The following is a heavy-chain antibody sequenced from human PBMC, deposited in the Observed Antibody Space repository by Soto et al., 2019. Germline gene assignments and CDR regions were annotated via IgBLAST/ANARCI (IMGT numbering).Heavy chain of an antibody. CDR3: ASNFQYYDFWGGPLRYYYGMDV. Sequence: SETLSLTCTVSGGSISSGDYYWSWIRQPPGKGLEWIGYIYYSGSTYYNPSLKSRVTISVDTSKNQFSLKLSSVTAADTAVYYCASNFQYYDFWGGPLRYYYGMDVWGQGTTVTVSS. D-gene: IGHD3-3*01. J-gene: IGHJ6*02. V-gene: IGHV4-30-4*01. CDR1: GGSISSGDYY. CDR2: IYYSGST.